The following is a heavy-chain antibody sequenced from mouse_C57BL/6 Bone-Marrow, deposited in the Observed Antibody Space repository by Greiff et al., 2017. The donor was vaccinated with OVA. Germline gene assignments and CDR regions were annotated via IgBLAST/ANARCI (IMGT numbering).Heavy chain of an antibody. V-gene: IGHV1-87*01. D-gene: IGHD3-2*02. J-gene: IGHJ3*01. CDR2: GQGLEWIG. Sequence: QVHVKQSGPELARPWASVKISCQAFYTFSRRVHFAIRDTNYWMQWVKQRPGQGLEWIGAIYPGNGDTSYNQKFKGKATLTADKSSSTAYMQLSSRTSEDAAVYYCAWTAQATAWLAYWGQGTLVTVSA. CDR3: SEDAAVYYCAWTAQATAWLAY. CDR1: YTFSRRVH.